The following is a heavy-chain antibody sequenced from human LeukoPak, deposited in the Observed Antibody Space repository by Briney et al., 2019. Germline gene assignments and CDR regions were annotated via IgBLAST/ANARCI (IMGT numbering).Heavy chain of an antibody. Sequence: GGSLRLSCAASGFTFSSYWMSWVRQAPGKGLEWVANIKQDGSEKYYVDSVKGRFTIPRDNAKNSLYLQMNSLRAEDTAVYYCAREGCSSTSCYWNFDYWGQGTLVTVSS. CDR2: IKQDGSEK. J-gene: IGHJ4*02. CDR1: GFTFSSYW. CDR3: AREGCSSTSCYWNFDY. V-gene: IGHV3-7*03. D-gene: IGHD2-2*01.